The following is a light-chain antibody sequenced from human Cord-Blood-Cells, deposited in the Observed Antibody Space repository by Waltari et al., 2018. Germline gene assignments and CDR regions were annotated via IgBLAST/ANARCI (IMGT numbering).Light chain of an antibody. CDR3: SSYTSSSTYV. CDR2: DVS. V-gene: IGLV2-14*03. Sequence: QSALTQPASVSGSPGQSLTISCTGTSSDVGGYNYVSWYQQHPGTAPKLMIYDVSNRPSGVSNRFSGSKSGNTVSLTISGLQAEDEADYYCSSYTSSSTYVFGTGTKVTVL. CDR1: SSDVGGYNY. J-gene: IGLJ1*01.